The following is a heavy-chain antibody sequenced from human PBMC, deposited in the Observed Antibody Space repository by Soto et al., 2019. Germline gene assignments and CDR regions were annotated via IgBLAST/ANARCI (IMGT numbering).Heavy chain of an antibody. CDR2: ISAYNGNT. Sequence: ASVKVSCKASGGSFSNYALSWVRQAPGQGLEWMGWISAYNGNTNYAQKLQGRVTMTRDTSTSTAYMELRSLRSDDTAVYYCARDAPTIAAQDDYWGQGTLVTVAS. CDR3: ARDAPTIAAQDDY. CDR1: GGSFSNYA. V-gene: IGHV1-18*01. J-gene: IGHJ4*02. D-gene: IGHD6-13*01.